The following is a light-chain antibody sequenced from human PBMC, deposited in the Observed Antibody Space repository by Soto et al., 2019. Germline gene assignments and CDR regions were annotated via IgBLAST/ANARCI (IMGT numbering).Light chain of an antibody. CDR3: QHYNSYPPWT. J-gene: IGKJ1*01. CDR2: KAS. CDR1: QNINSW. Sequence: DIQMTQSPSTLSASVGDRVTITCRASQNINSWLAWYQQEPGKAPKLLNYKASSLESGVPSRFSGSGSGTEFTLTISSLQPDDFATYYCQHYNSYPPWTFGQGTKVEIK. V-gene: IGKV1-5*03.